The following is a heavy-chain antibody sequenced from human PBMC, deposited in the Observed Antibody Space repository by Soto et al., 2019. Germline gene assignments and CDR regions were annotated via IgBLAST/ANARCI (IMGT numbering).Heavy chain of an antibody. CDR3: ARAPPTSPWAFSARLGGMDV. V-gene: IGHV4-34*01. D-gene: IGHD3-16*01. CDR1: GGSFSGYY. CDR2: INHSGST. Sequence: PSETLFLTCAVYGGSFSGYYWSWIRQPPGKGLEWIGEINHSGSTNYNPSLKSRVTISVDTSKNQFSLKLSSVTAADTAVYYCARAPPTSPWAFSARLGGMDVWGQGTTVTVSS. J-gene: IGHJ6*02.